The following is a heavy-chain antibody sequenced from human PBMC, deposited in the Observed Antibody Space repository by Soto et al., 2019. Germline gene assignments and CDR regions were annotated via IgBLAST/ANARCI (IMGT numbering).Heavy chain of an antibody. J-gene: IGHJ4*02. D-gene: IGHD2-15*01. CDR1: GFTLSDHY. CDR2: VSASGSIT. Sequence: EVQLVESGGGLVQPGGSLRLSCAGSGFTLSDHYIDWVRQAPGKGLEWVSGVSASGSITSYADSAKGRFTISRDNAKNTMLLQMNSLRAEDTAVYFCAKGDCSGGRCYRGFDYWGQGTLVTVSA. CDR3: AKGDCSGGRCYRGFDY. V-gene: IGHV3-23*04.